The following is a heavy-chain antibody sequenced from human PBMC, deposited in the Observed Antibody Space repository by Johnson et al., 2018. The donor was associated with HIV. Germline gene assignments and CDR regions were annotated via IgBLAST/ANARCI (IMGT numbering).Heavy chain of an antibody. D-gene: IGHD5-18*01. CDR1: GFAVSSNY. V-gene: IGHV3-66*03. CDR2: IYSGDNT. Sequence: VQLVESGGGLIQPGGSLRLSCAASGFAVSSNYMSWVRQAPGKGLEWVSVIYSGDNTKYADSVKGRFTISRDNSKNTLFLQMNSLRPEDTAVYYCARVSLAYSYGYDAFDIWGQGTMVTVSS. J-gene: IGHJ3*02. CDR3: ARVSLAYSYGYDAFDI.